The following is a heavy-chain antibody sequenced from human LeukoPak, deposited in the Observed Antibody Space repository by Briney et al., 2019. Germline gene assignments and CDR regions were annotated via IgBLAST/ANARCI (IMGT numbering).Heavy chain of an antibody. CDR2: ISSSGSTI. Sequence: GGSLRLSCAASGSTFSSYEMNWVRQAPGKGLEWVSYISSSGSTIYYADSVKGRFTISRDNAKNSLYLQMNSLRAEDTAVYYCAKDRTVLLWFGEYYFDYWGQGTLVTVSS. J-gene: IGHJ4*02. CDR1: GSTFSSYE. CDR3: AKDRTVLLWFGEYYFDY. D-gene: IGHD3-10*01. V-gene: IGHV3-48*03.